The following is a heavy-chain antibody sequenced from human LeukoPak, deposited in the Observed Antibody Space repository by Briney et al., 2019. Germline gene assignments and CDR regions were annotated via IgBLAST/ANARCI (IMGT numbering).Heavy chain of an antibody. Sequence: SETLSLTCNVSGGSISSGGSFWGWIRQPPGKGLEWIGSISYTGSTFYNPSLMSRVSISVDTSKNQFSLKLNSVTAADTAVYFCAKLAQLYFTNTHDYWGQGTLVTVSS. J-gene: IGHJ4*02. CDR1: GGSISSGGSF. CDR2: ISYTGST. V-gene: IGHV4-39*01. CDR3: AKLAQLYFTNTHDY. D-gene: IGHD1-1*01.